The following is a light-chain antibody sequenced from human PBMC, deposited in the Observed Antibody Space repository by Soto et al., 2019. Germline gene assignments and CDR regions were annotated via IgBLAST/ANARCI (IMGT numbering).Light chain of an antibody. V-gene: IGKV1-5*01. J-gene: IGKJ1*01. CDR1: QSIYRW. CDR2: DAS. Sequence: DVRMTQSPSTLSASVGDRVTITCRASQSIYRWLAWYQQKPGKAPKVLIYDASILESGVPSRFSGSGSGTEFTLTISSLQPDDFATYHCHQYNSYPWTFGQGTKVDIK. CDR3: HQYNSYPWT.